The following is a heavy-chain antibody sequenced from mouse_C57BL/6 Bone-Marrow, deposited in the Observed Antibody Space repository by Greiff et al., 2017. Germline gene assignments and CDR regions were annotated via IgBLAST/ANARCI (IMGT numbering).Heavy chain of an antibody. V-gene: IGHV5-9*01. CDR2: ISGGGGNT. D-gene: IGHD3-2*02. CDR1: GLTFSCST. Sequence: DVKLVESGGGLVKPGGSLQLSCAASGLTFSCSTMSWVRQIPEKRLAWVATISGGGGNTFSPDGAQGGFTISRDNAKNTLYLQMSSLRSEDTALYYCAAQASFAYWGQGTLVTVSA. CDR3: AAQASFAY. J-gene: IGHJ3*01.